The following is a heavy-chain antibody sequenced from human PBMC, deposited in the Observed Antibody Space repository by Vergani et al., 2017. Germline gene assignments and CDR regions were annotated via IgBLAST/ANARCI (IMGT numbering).Heavy chain of an antibody. V-gene: IGHV1-46*01. D-gene: IGHD3-22*01. Sequence: QVQLVQSGAEVKKPGASVKVSCKASGYTFTSYYMHWVRQAPGQGLEWMGIINPSGGSTSYAQKFQGRVTMTRDTSTSTVYMELSSLRSEDTAVYYCARDGGEVYYDSSGYGRVYYYYGMDVWGQGP. J-gene: IGHJ6*02. CDR1: GYTFTSYY. CDR3: ARDGGEVYYDSSGYGRVYYYYGMDV. CDR2: INPSGGST.